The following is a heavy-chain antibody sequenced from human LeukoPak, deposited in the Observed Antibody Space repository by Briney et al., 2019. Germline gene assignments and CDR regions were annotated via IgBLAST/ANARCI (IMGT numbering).Heavy chain of an antibody. V-gene: IGHV1-18*01. J-gene: IGHJ6*03. CDR2: ISAYNGNT. CDR1: GGTFSSYA. CDR3: ARVSITIFGVVYYYMDV. D-gene: IGHD3-3*01. Sequence: GASVKVSCKASGGTFSSYAISWVRQAPGQGLEWMGWISAYNGNTNYAQKLQGRVTMTTDTSTSTAYMELRSLRSDDTAVYYCARVSITIFGVVYYYMDVWGKGTTVTVSS.